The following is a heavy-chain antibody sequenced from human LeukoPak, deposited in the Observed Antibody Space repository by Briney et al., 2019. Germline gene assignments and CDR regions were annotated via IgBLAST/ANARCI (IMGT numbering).Heavy chain of an antibody. Sequence: PGGSPRLSCAASGFTFSSYGMHWVRQAPGKGLEWVAFIRYDGSNKYYADSVKGRFTISRDNSKNTLYLQMNSLRAEDTAVHYCAKEQDTAMAIDYWGQGTLVTVSS. D-gene: IGHD5-18*01. CDR2: IRYDGSNK. CDR1: GFTFSSYG. J-gene: IGHJ4*02. V-gene: IGHV3-30*02. CDR3: AKEQDTAMAIDY.